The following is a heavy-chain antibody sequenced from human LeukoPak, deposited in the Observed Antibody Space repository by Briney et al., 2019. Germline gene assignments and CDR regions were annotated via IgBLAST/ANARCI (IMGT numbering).Heavy chain of an antibody. J-gene: IGHJ6*03. CDR2: IYTSGST. CDR1: GGSISSCSYY. V-gene: IGHV4-61*02. CDR3: ARRRAYNDYAAGLYYYFKDV. D-gene: IGHD4-17*01. Sequence: SETLSLTCTVSGGSISSCSYYWSWIRQPAGKGLEWIGRIYTSGSTNYNPSLKSRVTISVDTSKIQFSLKLSSVAAADTAVYYCARRRAYNDYAAGLYYYFKDVWGKGTTVVVSS.